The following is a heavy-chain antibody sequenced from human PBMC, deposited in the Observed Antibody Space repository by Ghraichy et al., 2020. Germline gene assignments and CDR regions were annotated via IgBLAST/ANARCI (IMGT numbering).Heavy chain of an antibody. D-gene: IGHD3-9*01. CDR1: GFGFSSYG. CDR3: ARESLYDILTGSPPDY. V-gene: IGHV3-33*01. J-gene: IGHJ4*02. Sequence: LSLTCAASGFGFSSYGMHWVRQAPGKGLEWVAEIWYDGTNKYYADSVKGRFIISRDNSQNTLNLQMNSLRAEDTAVYYCARESLYDILTGSPPDYWGQGTLVTVSS. CDR2: IWYDGTNK.